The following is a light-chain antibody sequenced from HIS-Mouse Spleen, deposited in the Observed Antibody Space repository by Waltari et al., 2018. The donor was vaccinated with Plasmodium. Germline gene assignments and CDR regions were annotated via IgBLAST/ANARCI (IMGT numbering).Light chain of an antibody. CDR1: ALPKKY. CDR3: YSTDSSGNHSRV. J-gene: IGLJ3*02. Sequence: SYELTQPPSVSVSPGQTARITCSGDALPKKYAYCYQQKSGQAPVLVIDEDSKRPAGIPERFSGSSSGTMATLTISGAQVEDEADYYCYSTDSSGNHSRVFGGGTKLTVL. V-gene: IGLV3-10*01. CDR2: EDS.